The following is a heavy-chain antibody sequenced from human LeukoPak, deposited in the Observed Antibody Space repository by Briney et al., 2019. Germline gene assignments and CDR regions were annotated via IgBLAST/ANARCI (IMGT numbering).Heavy chain of an antibody. CDR2: IIAYNGNT. V-gene: IGHV1-18*01. D-gene: IGHD3-22*01. J-gene: IGHJ3*02. Sequence: ASVKVSCKASGYTFTSYGISWVRQAPGQGLEWMGWIIAYNGNTNYAQKLQGRVTMTTDTSTSTAYMELRSLRSDDTAVYYCAREASTMIVAPIDAFDIWGQGTMVTVSS. CDR3: AREASTMIVAPIDAFDI. CDR1: GYTFTSYG.